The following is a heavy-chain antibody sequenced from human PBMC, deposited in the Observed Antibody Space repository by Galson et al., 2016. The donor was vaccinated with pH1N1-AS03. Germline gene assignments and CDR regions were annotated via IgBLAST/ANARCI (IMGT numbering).Heavy chain of an antibody. CDR2: IYHDGNT. D-gene: IGHD3-16*01. CDR1: GASITSNRW. V-gene: IGHV4-4*02. Sequence: SETLSLTCAVSGASITSNRWWTWVRQIPGRGLEWIGEIYHDGNTHYNPSLKNRLSISVDSSKNQFSLKLTSVTAADTAIYYCARERMGANDYWGPGTLVTVSS. CDR3: ARERMGANDY. J-gene: IGHJ4*02.